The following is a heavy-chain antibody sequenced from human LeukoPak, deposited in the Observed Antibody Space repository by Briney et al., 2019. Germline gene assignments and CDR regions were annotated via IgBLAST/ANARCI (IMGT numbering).Heavy chain of an antibody. CDR1: GFTFSRSA. D-gene: IGHD6-13*01. Sequence: GGSLRLSCAASGFTFSRSAMTWVRQTPGKGLDWVSSTSSSGNTYYADSVKGRFTISRDNSKNMLYLQMNSLRAEDTAVYYCVKGRISEDGLDFWGQGTLVTVSS. CDR2: TSSSGNT. CDR3: VKGRISEDGLDF. V-gene: IGHV3-23*01. J-gene: IGHJ4*02.